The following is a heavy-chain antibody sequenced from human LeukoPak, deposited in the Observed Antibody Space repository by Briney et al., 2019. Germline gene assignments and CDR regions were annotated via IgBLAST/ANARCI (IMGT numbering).Heavy chain of an antibody. Sequence: ASVKVSCKASGYTFTGYYMHWMRQAPGQGLEWMGWINPNSGGTNYAQKFQGRVTMTRDTSISTAYMELSRLRSDDTAVYHCARASWLDNWFDPWGQGTLVTVSS. CDR3: ARASWLDNWFDP. CDR2: INPNSGGT. J-gene: IGHJ5*02. V-gene: IGHV1-2*02. CDR1: GYTFTGYY. D-gene: IGHD6-19*01.